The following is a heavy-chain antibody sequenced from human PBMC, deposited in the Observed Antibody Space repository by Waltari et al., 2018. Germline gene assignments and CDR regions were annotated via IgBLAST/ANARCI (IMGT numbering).Heavy chain of an antibody. CDR3: ARGGSDRAPLDY. V-gene: IGHV3-30*15. Sequence: QVQLVESGGGVVQSGRSLRLSCAACVFSLITYAVDWVRQAPGKGLEWVGVTSPDGFNKYYADSVQGRFTISRDRSLQMSALRSEDTAVYYCARGGSDRAPLDYWGRGTLVTVSS. J-gene: IGHJ4*02. CDR1: VFSLITYA. CDR2: TSPDGFNK. D-gene: IGHD1-1*01.